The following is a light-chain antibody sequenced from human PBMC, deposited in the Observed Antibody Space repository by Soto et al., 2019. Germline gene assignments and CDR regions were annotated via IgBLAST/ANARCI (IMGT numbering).Light chain of an antibody. CDR2: DAS. J-gene: IGKJ1*01. Sequence: EMVLTQSPATLSWSPLGVASVCFMASQRISGYLAWYQQRPGQAPRLLIYDASNRATGIPVRFSGSGSGTDYTLTITNLESEDFAVYYCQQRSNWPWTFGQGTKVDIK. CDR3: QQRSNWPWT. CDR1: QRISGY. V-gene: IGKV3-11*01.